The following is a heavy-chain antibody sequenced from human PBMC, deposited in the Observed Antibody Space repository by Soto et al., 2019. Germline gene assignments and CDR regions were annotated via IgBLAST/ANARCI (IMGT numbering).Heavy chain of an antibody. Sequence: QVQLTQSEAEVKKPGSSVRVSCTASGGIFGSHGFSWVRQAPAQRLEWVGGYIPIFRTLTYTEKFQDRVRIAADETTKTVYLDVCRLASQATAVYYCVSYRRIYYSEPHDEIVTADYEVWGQVAIGSVS. CDR1: GGIFGSHG. CDR3: VSYRRIYYSEPHDEIVTADYEV. V-gene: IGHV1-69*01. CDR2: YIPIFRTL. D-gene: IGHD3-22*01. J-gene: IGHJ3*01.